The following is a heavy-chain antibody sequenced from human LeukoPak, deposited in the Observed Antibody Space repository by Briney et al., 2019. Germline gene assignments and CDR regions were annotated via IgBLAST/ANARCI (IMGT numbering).Heavy chain of an antibody. CDR1: GFTLTSFG. Sequence: PGGSLRLSCAASGFTLTSFGMHWVRQAPGKGLEWVAFMSHDGSNEYYADSVKGRFTISRDTSKNTLFLQMNSLRVEDTAVYYCAKESPVTLRAFDLWGRGTLVTVSS. V-gene: IGHV3-30*18. J-gene: IGHJ2*01. D-gene: IGHD2-21*02. CDR2: MSHDGSNE. CDR3: AKESPVTLRAFDL.